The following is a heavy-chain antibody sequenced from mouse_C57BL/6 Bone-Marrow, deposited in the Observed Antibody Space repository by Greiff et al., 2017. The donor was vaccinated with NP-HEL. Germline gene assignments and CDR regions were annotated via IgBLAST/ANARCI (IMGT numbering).Heavy chain of an antibody. CDR1: GFTFSDYG. D-gene: IGHD1-1*02. V-gene: IGHV5-17*01. CDR2: ISSGSSTI. Sequence: EVMLVESGGGLVKPGGSLKLSCAASGFTFSDYGMHWVRQAPEKGLEWVAYISSGSSTISSADTVKGRFTISRDNAKNTLCLQKTSLSSEDTAMYICAGPGGAYWGQGTLVTVSA. CDR3: AGPGGAY. J-gene: IGHJ3*01.